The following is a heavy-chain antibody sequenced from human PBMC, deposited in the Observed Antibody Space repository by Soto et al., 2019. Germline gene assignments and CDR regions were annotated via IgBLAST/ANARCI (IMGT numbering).Heavy chain of an antibody. Sequence: QVQLQESGPGLVKPSETLSLTCSVSGGSISSGNFYWRWIRQPPGKGLEWIAYIHSGGSTDYNPSLKRRVFISRDTAKNQFSLTVRSVTAADTAMYYCARVGDFAGAYCGQGHLVTVSS. D-gene: IGHD6-13*01. J-gene: IGHJ4*02. V-gene: IGHV4-61*01. CDR2: IHSGGST. CDR3: ARVGDFAGAY. CDR1: GGSISSGNFY.